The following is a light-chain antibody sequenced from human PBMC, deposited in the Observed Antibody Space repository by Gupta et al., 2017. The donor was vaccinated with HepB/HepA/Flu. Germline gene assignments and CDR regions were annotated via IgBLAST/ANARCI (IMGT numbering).Light chain of an antibody. CDR3: QSADSSGSYPVV. Sequence: SYELTQPPSVSVSPGQTARITCSGDALPKKYAHWYQQKPGQAPVLVIYRDSERPSGIPERFSGSSSGTAVTLTISGVQAEDEADYYCQSADSSGSYPVVFGGGTKLTGL. V-gene: IGLV3-25*03. CDR1: ALPKKY. J-gene: IGLJ2*01. CDR2: RDS.